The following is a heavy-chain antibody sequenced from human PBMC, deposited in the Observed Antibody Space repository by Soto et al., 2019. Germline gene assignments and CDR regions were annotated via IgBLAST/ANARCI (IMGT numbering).Heavy chain of an antibody. CDR1: GGTFSSYA. J-gene: IGHJ4*02. D-gene: IGHD2-15*01. CDR2: IIPIFGTA. V-gene: IGHV1-69*13. Sequence: SVKVSCKASGGTFSSYAISWVRQAPGQGLEWMGGIIPIFGTANYAQKFQGRVTITADESTSTAYMELSSLRSEDTAVYYCARVGPNLLGYCSGGSCYGFDYWGQGTLVTVSS. CDR3: ARVGPNLLGYCSGGSCYGFDY.